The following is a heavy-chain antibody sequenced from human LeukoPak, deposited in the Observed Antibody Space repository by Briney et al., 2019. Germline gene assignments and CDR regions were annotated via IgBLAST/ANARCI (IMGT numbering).Heavy chain of an antibody. Sequence: GGSLRLSCVASGFTFGNYWMSWVRQAPGKGLECVANIKEDGSEKYYVDSVKGRFTISRDNAKNSLYLQMNSLRAEDTAVYYCARQGDDYWGHGTLVTVSS. J-gene: IGHJ4*01. CDR1: GFTFGNYW. V-gene: IGHV3-7*01. D-gene: IGHD3-16*01. CDR3: ARQGDDY. CDR2: IKEDGSEK.